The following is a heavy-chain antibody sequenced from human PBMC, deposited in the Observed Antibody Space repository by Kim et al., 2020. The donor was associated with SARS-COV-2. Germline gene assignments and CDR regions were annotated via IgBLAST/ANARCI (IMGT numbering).Heavy chain of an antibody. Sequence: ASVKVSCKASGYTFTSYDINWVRQATGQGLEWMGWMNPNSGNTGYAQKFQGRVTMTRNTSISTAYMELSSLRSEDTAVYYCARGNAGLVLRFLEWLSPLLDWGQGTLVTVSS. CDR2: MNPNSGNT. CDR3: ARGNAGLVLRFLEWLSPLLD. J-gene: IGHJ4*02. CDR1: GYTFTSYD. D-gene: IGHD3-3*01. V-gene: IGHV1-8*01.